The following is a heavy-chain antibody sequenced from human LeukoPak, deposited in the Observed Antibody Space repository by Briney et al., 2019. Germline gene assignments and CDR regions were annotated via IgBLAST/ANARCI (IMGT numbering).Heavy chain of an antibody. CDR2: FDPEDGET. D-gene: IGHD3-22*01. CDR1: GYTLTELS. Sequence: GASVKVSCKVSGYTLTELSMHWVRQSPGKGLEWMGGFDPEDGETIYAQKFQGRVTMTEDTSTDTAYMELSSLRSEDTAVYYCATGPPHYYDRFYQARYNWFDPWGQGTLVTVSS. V-gene: IGHV1-24*01. CDR3: ATGPPHYYDRFYQARYNWFDP. J-gene: IGHJ5*02.